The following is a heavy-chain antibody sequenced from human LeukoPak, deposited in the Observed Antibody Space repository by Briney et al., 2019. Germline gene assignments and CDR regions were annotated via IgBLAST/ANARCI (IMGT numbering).Heavy chain of an antibody. J-gene: IGHJ4*02. CDR3: ARSPEEVYYYGSGSPVPTTFDY. D-gene: IGHD3-10*01. CDR2: IYHSGST. V-gene: IGHV4-34*01. Sequence: SETLSLTCAVYGGSFSGYYWSWIRQPPGKGLEWIGSIYHSGSTYYNPSLKSRVTISVDTSKNQFSLKLSSVTAADTAVYYCARSPEEVYYYGSGSPVPTTFDYWGQGTLVTVSS. CDR1: GGSFSGYY.